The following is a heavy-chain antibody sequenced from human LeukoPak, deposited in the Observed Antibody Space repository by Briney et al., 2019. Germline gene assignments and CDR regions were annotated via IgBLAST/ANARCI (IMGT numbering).Heavy chain of an antibody. Sequence: SETLSLTCTVSGGSISSGDYYWSWIRQPPGKGLEWIGYIYYSGSTYYNPSLKSRVTISVDTSKNQFSLKLSSVTAADTAVYYCATNYYDILTGRPLDDAFDIWGQGTMVTVSS. CDR1: GGSISSGDYY. D-gene: IGHD3-9*01. CDR3: ATNYYDILTGRPLDDAFDI. V-gene: IGHV4-30-4*01. J-gene: IGHJ3*02. CDR2: IYYSGST.